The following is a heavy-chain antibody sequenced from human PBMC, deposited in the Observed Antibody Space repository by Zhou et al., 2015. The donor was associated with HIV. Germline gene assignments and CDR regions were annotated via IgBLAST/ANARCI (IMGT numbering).Heavy chain of an antibody. D-gene: IGHD2-15*01. CDR1: GGTFSSYA. Sequence: QVQLVQSGAEVKKPGSSVKVSCKASGGTFSSYAISWVRQAPGQGLEWMGGIIPIFGTANYAQKFQGRVTITADESTSTAYMELSSLRSEDTAVYYCARDRVVVAATYWYFDLWGRGTLVTVSS. CDR3: ARDRVVVAATYWYFDL. J-gene: IGHJ2*01. CDR2: IIPIFGTA. V-gene: IGHV1-69*01.